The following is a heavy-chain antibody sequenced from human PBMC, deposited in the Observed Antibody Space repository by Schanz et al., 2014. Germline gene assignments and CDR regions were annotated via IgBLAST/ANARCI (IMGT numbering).Heavy chain of an antibody. Sequence: EVQLVESGGGLLQPGESLRLSCAVSGFTVSSNYMSWVRQAPGRGLEWVSTIYINAGSTRYADSVKGRFIISRDSSKNTLFLQMNSLRPEDTAVYFCARDEGRDGYNLAFDVWGQGTLVTVSS. V-gene: IGHV3-53*01. J-gene: IGHJ3*01. D-gene: IGHD5-12*01. CDR2: IYINAGST. CDR3: ARDEGRDGYNLAFDV. CDR1: GFTVSSNY.